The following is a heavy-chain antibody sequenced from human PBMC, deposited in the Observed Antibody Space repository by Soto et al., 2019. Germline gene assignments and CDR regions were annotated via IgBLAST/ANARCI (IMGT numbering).Heavy chain of an antibody. D-gene: IGHD6-19*01. CDR2: IWYDGSNK. J-gene: IGHJ4*02. CDR3: AISSGLNCFDY. CDR1: GFTFSSYG. Sequence: PGGSLRLSCAASGFTFSSYGMHWVRQAPGKGLEWVAVIWYDGSNKYYADSVKGRLTISRDNSKNTLYLQMNSLRAEDTAVYYCAISSGLNCFDYWGQGTLVTVSS. V-gene: IGHV3-33*01.